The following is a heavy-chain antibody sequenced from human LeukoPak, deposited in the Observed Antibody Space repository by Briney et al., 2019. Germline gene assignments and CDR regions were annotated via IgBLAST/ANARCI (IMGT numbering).Heavy chain of an antibody. J-gene: IGHJ6*04. CDR1: GFTFSSYG. D-gene: IGHD3-3*01. CDR3: AKGARFLEWLLDV. CDR2: IRYDGSNK. V-gene: IGHV3-30*02. Sequence: SGGSLRLSCAASGFTFSSYGMHWVRQAPGKGLEWVAFIRYDGSNKYDADSVKGRYTISRDNSKNTLYLQMNSLRVEDTAVYYCAKGARFLEWLLDVWGKGTTVTVSS.